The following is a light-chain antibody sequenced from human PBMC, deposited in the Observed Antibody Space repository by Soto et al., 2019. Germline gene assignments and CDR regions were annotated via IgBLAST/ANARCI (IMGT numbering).Light chain of an antibody. CDR3: QSFDSSLSAVV. Sequence: QSALTQPPSVSGAPGQRVTISCTGSSSNIGAGYDVHWYQQLPGTAPKLLIYVNSNRPSGVPDRFSGSKSGTSASLAITGLQAEDEADYYCQSFDSSLSAVVFGGGTKLNVL. CDR2: VNS. J-gene: IGLJ2*01. V-gene: IGLV1-40*01. CDR1: SSNIGAGYD.